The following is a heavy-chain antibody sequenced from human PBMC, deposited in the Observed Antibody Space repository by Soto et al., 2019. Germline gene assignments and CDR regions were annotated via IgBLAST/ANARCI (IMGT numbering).Heavy chain of an antibody. CDR1: GGSISSYY. V-gene: IGHV4-59*01. D-gene: IGHD6-13*01. Sequence: SETLSLTCTDSGGSISSYYWSWIRQPPGKGLEWIGYIYYSGSTNYNPSLKSRVTISVDTSKNQFSLKLSSVTAADTAVYYCARAAAGKYNWFDPWGQGTLVTVSS. CDR2: IYYSGST. J-gene: IGHJ5*02. CDR3: ARAAAGKYNWFDP.